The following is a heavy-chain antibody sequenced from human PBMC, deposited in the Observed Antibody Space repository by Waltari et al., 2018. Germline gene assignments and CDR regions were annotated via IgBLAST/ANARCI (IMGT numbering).Heavy chain of an antibody. Sequence: QVQLQQWGAGLLKPSETLSLTCAVYGGSFSGYYWSWIRQPPGKGLEWIGEINHSGSTNYNPSLKSRVTISVDTSKNQFSLKLSSVTAADTAVYYCARQPRIAARRDYYYYMDVWGKGTTVTVSS. CDR1: GGSFSGYY. D-gene: IGHD6-6*01. V-gene: IGHV4-34*01. CDR2: INHSGST. J-gene: IGHJ6*03. CDR3: ARQPRIAARRDYYYYMDV.